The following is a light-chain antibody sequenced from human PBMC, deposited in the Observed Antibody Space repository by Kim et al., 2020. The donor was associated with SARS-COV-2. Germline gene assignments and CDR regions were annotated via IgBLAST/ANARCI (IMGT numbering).Light chain of an antibody. J-gene: IGLJ3*02. CDR2: EDN. V-gene: IGLV6-57*01. CDR3: QSYDDFNWV. Sequence: NFMLTQPHSVSESPGKTVTISCTRNSGSIASKYVQWYQQRPGSSPTAVILEDNQRPSGVPDRFSGSIDTSSNSASLTISGLNTEDEADYYCQSYDDFNWVFGGGTQLTVL. CDR1: SGSIASKY.